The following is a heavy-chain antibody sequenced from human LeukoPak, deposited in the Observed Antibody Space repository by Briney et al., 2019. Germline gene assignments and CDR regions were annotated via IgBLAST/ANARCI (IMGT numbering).Heavy chain of an antibody. Sequence: SETLSLTCTVSGGSISSYYWGWIRQPPGKGLEWIGYIYYSGSTNYNPSPKSRVTISVDTSKNQFSLELSSVTAADTAVYYCARQYSSSWLVAFDIWGQGTMVTVSS. J-gene: IGHJ3*02. D-gene: IGHD6-13*01. CDR1: GGSISSYY. CDR2: IYYSGST. V-gene: IGHV4-59*01. CDR3: ARQYSSSWLVAFDI.